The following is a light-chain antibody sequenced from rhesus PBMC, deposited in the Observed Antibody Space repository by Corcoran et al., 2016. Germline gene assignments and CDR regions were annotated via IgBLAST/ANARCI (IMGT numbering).Light chain of an antibody. CDR2: EAS. Sequence: DIQMTQSPSSLSASVGDRVTITCRASQGITNDLAWYPQKPGETPKLLIYEASSLQSGIPSRFSGIGSGTDFTLTISSLQSEDFATYYCQHYYSTPRTFGQGTKVEIK. CDR3: QHYYSTPRT. CDR1: QGITND. J-gene: IGKJ1*01. V-gene: IGKV1-25*01.